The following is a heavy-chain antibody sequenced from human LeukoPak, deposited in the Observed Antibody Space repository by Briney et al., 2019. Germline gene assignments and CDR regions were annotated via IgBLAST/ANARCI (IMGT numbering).Heavy chain of an antibody. CDR1: GYTFTSYA. CDR2: INAGNGNT. CDR3: ARVAPAYCSGGSCYNY. V-gene: IGHV1-3*01. J-gene: IGHJ4*02. Sequence: ASVKVSCKASGYTFTSYAMHWVRQAPGQRLEWMGWINAGNGNTKYSQKFQGRVTITRDTSASTAYMELSSLRSEDTAVYYCARVAPAYCSGGSCYNYWGQGTLVTVSS. D-gene: IGHD2-15*01.